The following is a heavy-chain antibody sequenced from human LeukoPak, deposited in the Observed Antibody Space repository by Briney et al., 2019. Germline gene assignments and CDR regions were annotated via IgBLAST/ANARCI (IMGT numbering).Heavy chain of an antibody. Sequence: ASVKVSCKASGYTFTSYYMHWVRQAPGRGLEWMGIINPSGGSTSYAQKFQGRVTMTRDTSTSTVYMELSGLRSEDTAVYYCAREVYGQDYGMDVWGQGTTVTVSS. CDR3: AREVYGQDYGMDV. CDR1: GYTFTSYY. D-gene: IGHD2/OR15-2a*01. V-gene: IGHV1-46*01. J-gene: IGHJ6*02. CDR2: INPSGGST.